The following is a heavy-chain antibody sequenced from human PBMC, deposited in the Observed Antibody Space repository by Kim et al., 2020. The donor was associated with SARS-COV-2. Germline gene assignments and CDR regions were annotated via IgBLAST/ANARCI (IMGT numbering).Heavy chain of an antibody. J-gene: IGHJ4*02. CDR2: IYWDDDK. V-gene: IGHV2-5*02. CDR1: GFSLSTSGVG. D-gene: IGHD6-19*01. CDR3: AHSPSEYGSGWSPGGVYFDY. Sequence: SGPTLVNPTQTLTLTCTFSGFSLSTSGVGVGWIRQPPGKALEWLALIYWDDDKRYSPSLKSRLTITKDTSKNQVVLTMTNMDPVDTATYYCAHSPSEYGSGWSPGGVYFDYWGQGTLVTVSS.